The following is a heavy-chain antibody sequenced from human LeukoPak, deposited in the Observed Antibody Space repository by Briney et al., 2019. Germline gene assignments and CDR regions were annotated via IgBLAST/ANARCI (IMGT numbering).Heavy chain of an antibody. J-gene: IGHJ4*02. Sequence: PGGSLRLSCATSGFTFSIYAMTWVRQAPGKGLEWVSTISGSGGSTYYADSVKGRFTISRDNSKNTLYLQMNSLRAEDTAVYYCAKNIAAAGSPYYFDYWGQGTLVTVSS. V-gene: IGHV3-23*01. CDR1: GFTFSIYA. D-gene: IGHD6-13*01. CDR3: AKNIAAAGSPYYFDY. CDR2: ISGSGGST.